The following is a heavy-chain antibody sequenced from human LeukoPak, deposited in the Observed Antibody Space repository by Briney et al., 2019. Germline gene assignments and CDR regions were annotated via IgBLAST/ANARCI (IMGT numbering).Heavy chain of an antibody. CDR3: ARVQTTVVPFDY. Sequence: ASVKVSCKASGGTFSSYAISWVRQAPGQGLEWTGWISAYNGNTNYAQKLQGRVTMTTDTSTSTAYMELRSLRSDDTAVYYCARVQTTVVPFDYWGQGTLVTVSS. V-gene: IGHV1-18*01. D-gene: IGHD4-23*01. J-gene: IGHJ4*02. CDR2: ISAYNGNT. CDR1: GGTFSSYA.